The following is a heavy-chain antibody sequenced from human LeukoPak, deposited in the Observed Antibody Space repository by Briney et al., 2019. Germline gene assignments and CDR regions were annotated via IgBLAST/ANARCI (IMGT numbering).Heavy chain of an antibody. J-gene: IGHJ4*02. V-gene: IGHV1-2*02. Sequence: GASVKVSCKASGYTFIDDYIHWLRQAHGQGLEWMGWINPNTGGTKFAQKFQGRLTLTRDTSINTAYMEFNSLKSDDTAIYYCAKTPYGDYYDSWGQGTLVTVSS. CDR2: INPNTGGT. CDR3: AKTPYGDYYDS. CDR1: GYTFIDDY. D-gene: IGHD4-17*01.